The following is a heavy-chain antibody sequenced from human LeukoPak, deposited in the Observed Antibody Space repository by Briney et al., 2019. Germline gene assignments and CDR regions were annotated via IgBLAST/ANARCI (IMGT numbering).Heavy chain of an antibody. Sequence: GASVKVSCEVSGYTLTELSMHWVRQAPGKGLEWMGGFDPEDGETIYAQKFQGRVTMTEDTSTDTAYMELSSLRSEDTAVYYCATSADFWSGYSDYWGQGTLVTVSS. CDR1: GYTLTELS. D-gene: IGHD3-3*01. CDR2: FDPEDGET. J-gene: IGHJ4*02. V-gene: IGHV1-24*01. CDR3: ATSADFWSGYSDY.